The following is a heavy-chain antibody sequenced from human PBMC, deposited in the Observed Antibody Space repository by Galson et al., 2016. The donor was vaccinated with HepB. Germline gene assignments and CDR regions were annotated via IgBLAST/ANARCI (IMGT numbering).Heavy chain of an antibody. CDR2: ISDTSGFR. D-gene: IGHD2-2*01. CDR3: ARAPSTTGQFDY. J-gene: IGHJ4*02. CDR1: GFPFSHYY. Sequence: LRLSCAASGFPFSHYYMSWIRQAPGKGLEWLGFISDTSGFRNSADSVKGRFTISRDNAKSSLYLQMDSLRVEDAAVYFCARAPSTTGQFDYWGRGTLVTVSS. V-gene: IGHV3-11*06.